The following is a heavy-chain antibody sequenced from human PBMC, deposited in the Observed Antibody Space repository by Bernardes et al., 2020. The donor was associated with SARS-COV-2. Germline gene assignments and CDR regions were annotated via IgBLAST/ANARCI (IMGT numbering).Heavy chain of an antibody. CDR1: GDSVSSNSAA. J-gene: IGHJ6*02. Sequence: SQTLSLTCAISGDSVSSNSAAWNWIRRSPSRGLEWLGRTYYRSKWYNDYAISVKSRITINPDTSKNQFSLKLSSVTAADTAVYYCAREEADYGDSGSYYYYGMDVWGQGTTVTVSS. D-gene: IGHD4-17*01. V-gene: IGHV6-1*01. CDR2: TYYRSKWYN. CDR3: AREEADYGDSGSYYYYGMDV.